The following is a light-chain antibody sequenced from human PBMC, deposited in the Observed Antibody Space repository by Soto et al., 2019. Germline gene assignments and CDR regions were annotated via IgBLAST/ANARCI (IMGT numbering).Light chain of an antibody. Sequence: QSALTQPASVSGSPGQSITISCTGTSSDVGSYSLVSWYQQHPGKAPKLMIYEGSKRPSGVSNRFSGSKSGNTASLTISGLQAEDEADYYRCSYAGSSTPYAFGTGTKVTVL. CDR2: EGS. V-gene: IGLV2-23*01. J-gene: IGLJ1*01. CDR3: CSYAGSSTPYA. CDR1: SSDVGSYSL.